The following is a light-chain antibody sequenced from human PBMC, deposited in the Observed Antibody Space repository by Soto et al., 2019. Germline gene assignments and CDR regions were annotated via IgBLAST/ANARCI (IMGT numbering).Light chain of an antibody. Sequence: LTQPASVSGSPGQSITISCTGTSSDVGSYNLVSWYQQHPGKAPKLMIYEVSKRPSGVSNRFSGSKSGNTASLTISGLQAEDEADYYCCSYAGSSTFAYVFGTGTKVTVL. J-gene: IGLJ1*01. CDR1: SSDVGSYNL. CDR2: EVS. V-gene: IGLV2-23*02. CDR3: CSYAGSSTFAYV.